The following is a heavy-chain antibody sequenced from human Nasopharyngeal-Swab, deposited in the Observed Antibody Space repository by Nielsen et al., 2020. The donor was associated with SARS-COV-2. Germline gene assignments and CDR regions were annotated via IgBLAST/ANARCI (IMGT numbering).Heavy chain of an antibody. V-gene: IGHV5-10-1*01. Sequence: KVSCKGSGYSFTSYWITWVRQMPGKGLEWMGRIDPRDSYTNYSPSFQGHVTISVDKSISTAYLQWSSLKASDTAMYYCSRRGGPGFGELSDYWGQGTLVTVSS. J-gene: IGHJ4*02. CDR1: GYSFTSYW. CDR2: IDPRDSYT. CDR3: SRRGGPGFGELSDY. D-gene: IGHD3-10*01.